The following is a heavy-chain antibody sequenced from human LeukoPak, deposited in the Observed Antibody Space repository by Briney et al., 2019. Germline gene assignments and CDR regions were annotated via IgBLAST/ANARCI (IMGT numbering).Heavy chain of an antibody. D-gene: IGHD3-22*01. V-gene: IGHV4-39*01. CDR2: IFYSGST. CDR3: ARHRPYYYDSSGYYAAHNWFDP. Sequence: SSETLSLTCTVSGGSISTSSYYWGWVRQPPGKGLEWIGNIFYSGSTYYSPSLKSRVTISLDTSRNQFSLKLNSVTAADTAVYYCARHRPYYYDSSGYYAAHNWFDPWGQGTLVTVSS. CDR1: GGSISTSSYY. J-gene: IGHJ5*02.